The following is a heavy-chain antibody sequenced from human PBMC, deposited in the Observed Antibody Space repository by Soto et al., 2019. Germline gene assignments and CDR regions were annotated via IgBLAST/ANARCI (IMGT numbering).Heavy chain of an antibody. Sequence: QVQLVESGGGVVQPGRSLRLSCAASGFTFSSYGMHWVRQAPGKGLEWVAIISYDGSSQYYADSVKGRFTISRDNSLNTLFLQMNSLRPEDTAVYYCAKALGELSPESYDHWGQGILVTVSS. CDR1: GFTFSSYG. CDR2: ISYDGSSQ. CDR3: AKALGELSPESYDH. D-gene: IGHD3-16*02. V-gene: IGHV3-30*18. J-gene: IGHJ4*02.